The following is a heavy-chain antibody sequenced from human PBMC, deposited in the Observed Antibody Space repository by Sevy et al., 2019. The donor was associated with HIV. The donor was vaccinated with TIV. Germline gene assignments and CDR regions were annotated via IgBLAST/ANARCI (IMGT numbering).Heavy chain of an antibody. V-gene: IGHV3-23*01. CDR2: ISHSGGST. J-gene: IGHJ6*02. D-gene: IGHD2-2*02. CDR1: GFTFSGYA. Sequence: GSLRLSCAASGFTFSGYAMNWVRQAPGKGLEWVSAISHSGGSTYYADSVKGRFTISRDNSKNTLYLQMNSLRAEDTAVYYCAKGTLVVPAVIYYYYGMDVWGQGTTVTVSS. CDR3: AKGTLVVPAVIYYYYGMDV.